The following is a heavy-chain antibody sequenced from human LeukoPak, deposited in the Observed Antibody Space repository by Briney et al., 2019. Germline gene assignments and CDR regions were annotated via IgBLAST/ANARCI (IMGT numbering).Heavy chain of an antibody. V-gene: IGHV4-31*03. Sequence: SETLSLTCTVSGGSISNGDHYWSWIRQHPGKGLEWIGHIYYSGSTYYNPSLKSRGIISVETSKNQFSLRLSSVTAADTAVYYCASIKWELVARVFDYWGQETLVIVSS. D-gene: IGHD4-23*01. J-gene: IGHJ4*02. CDR3: ASIKWELVARVFDY. CDR2: IYYSGST. CDR1: GGSISNGDHY.